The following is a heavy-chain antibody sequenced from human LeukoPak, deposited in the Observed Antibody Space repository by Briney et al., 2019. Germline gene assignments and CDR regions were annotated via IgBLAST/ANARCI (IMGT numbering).Heavy chain of an antibody. Sequence: ASVKVSCKASGGTFSSYAISWVRQAPGQGLEWMGRIIPILGIANYAQKFQGRVTITADKSTSTAYMELSSLRSEDTAVYYCTRSHELRTVTTIDDDAFDIWGQGTMVTVSS. J-gene: IGHJ3*02. CDR1: GGTFSSYA. D-gene: IGHD4-17*01. CDR2: IIPILGIA. CDR3: TRSHELRTVTTIDDDAFDI. V-gene: IGHV1-69*04.